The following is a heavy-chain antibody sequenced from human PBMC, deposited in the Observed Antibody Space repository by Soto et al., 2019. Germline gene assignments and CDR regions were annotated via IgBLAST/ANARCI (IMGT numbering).Heavy chain of an antibody. D-gene: IGHD3-10*01. Sequence: ESGGGVVQPGRSLRLSCAASGFPLTTYGMHWVREGPGKGLEWVAVISYDGSNKYYADSVKGRFSISRDNSKNTLYLQMNSLRPEDTALYYCVGGQYYFDYRGQGTLVTVSS. CDR1: GFPLTTYG. V-gene: IGHV3-30*03. CDR2: ISYDGSNK. CDR3: VGGQYYFDY. J-gene: IGHJ4*02.